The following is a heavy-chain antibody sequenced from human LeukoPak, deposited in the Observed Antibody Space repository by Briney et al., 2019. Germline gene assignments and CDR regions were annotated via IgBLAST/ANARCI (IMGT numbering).Heavy chain of an antibody. Sequence: PSETLSLTCTVSGGSISSYYWSWIRQPPGKGLEWIGYIYYSGSTNYNPSLKSRVTISLDTSKNQFSLELSSVTAADTAVYYCARWSTVATWDVQRLEYWGQGTLVTVSS. D-gene: IGHD4-17*01. CDR2: IYYSGST. CDR3: ARWSTVATWDVQRLEY. V-gene: IGHV4-59*08. CDR1: GGSISSYY. J-gene: IGHJ4*02.